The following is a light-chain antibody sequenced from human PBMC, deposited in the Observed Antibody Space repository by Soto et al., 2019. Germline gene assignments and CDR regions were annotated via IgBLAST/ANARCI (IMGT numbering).Light chain of an antibody. CDR3: QQYASTVWT. CDR2: AAS. V-gene: IGKV3-20*01. CDR1: QTGDSRY. J-gene: IGKJ1*01. Sequence: EIVLTQSPGTLSLSPGETATLSCRASQTGDSRYLAWYQQKRGQAPRLLIYAASSRATGVPDRFSGSGSGTDFTLTIRRLEPEDFAVYYCQQYASTVWTFGQGTKVDIK.